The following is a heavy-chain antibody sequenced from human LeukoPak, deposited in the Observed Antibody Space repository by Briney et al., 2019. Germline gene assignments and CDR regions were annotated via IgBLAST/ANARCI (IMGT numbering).Heavy chain of an antibody. Sequence: SETLSLTCTVSGGSISSGDYYWSWIRQPPGKGLEWIAYMYYSGSTYYNPSLKSRVTMSADTSKNQLSLKLSSVTAADTAVSYCARPYYYDSRIDPWGQGILVTVSS. J-gene: IGHJ5*02. CDR1: GGSISSGDYY. CDR3: ARPYYYDSRIDP. D-gene: IGHD3-22*01. CDR2: MYYSGST. V-gene: IGHV4-30-4*01.